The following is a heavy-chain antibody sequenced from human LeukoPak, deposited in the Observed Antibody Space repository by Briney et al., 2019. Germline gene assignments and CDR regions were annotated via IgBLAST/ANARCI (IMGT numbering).Heavy chain of an antibody. Sequence: KPSEPLYLPCTVSGFPLSSYHWSWLRQPPGKGLEWIGYISRSGRTNSNPSPRRRVTISVDTTKNQFSLKLRSVTAADGAVYYCARHYYSNPRVDNGGQGTRVTVSS. D-gene: IGHD4-11*01. J-gene: IGHJ4*02. V-gene: IGHV4-59*08. CDR2: ISRSGRT. CDR3: ARHYYSNPRVDN. CDR1: GFPLSSYH.